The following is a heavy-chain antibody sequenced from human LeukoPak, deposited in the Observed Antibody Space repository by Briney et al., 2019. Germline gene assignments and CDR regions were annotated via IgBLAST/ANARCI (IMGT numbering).Heavy chain of an antibody. Sequence: GGSLRLSCAASGFTFSSYAMSWVRQAPGKGLEWVSGISNGGGATYYADSVKGRFTISRDNSKNTLFLQMNSLRAEDTAVYYCAKIQWVGGGPFDFWGLGTLLIVSS. V-gene: IGHV3-23*01. D-gene: IGHD6-19*01. CDR3: AKIQWVGGGPFDF. CDR1: GFTFSSYA. CDR2: ISNGGGAT. J-gene: IGHJ4*02.